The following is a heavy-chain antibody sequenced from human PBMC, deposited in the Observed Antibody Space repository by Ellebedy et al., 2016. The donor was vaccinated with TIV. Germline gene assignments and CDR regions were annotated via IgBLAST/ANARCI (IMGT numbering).Heavy chain of an antibody. CDR2: GYYSGST. D-gene: IGHD6-19*01. CDR3: ARSVSSRGFHIFDT. Sequence: MPSETLSLTCTVSGGSIRTSSDYWGWIRQPPGKGLEWIESGYYSGSTYYNPSLKSRVTISRDESKNQFSLRLRSVTAADTAMYYCARSVSSRGFHIFDTWGRGTMVAVSS. CDR1: GGSIRTSSDY. V-gene: IGHV4-39*07. J-gene: IGHJ3*02.